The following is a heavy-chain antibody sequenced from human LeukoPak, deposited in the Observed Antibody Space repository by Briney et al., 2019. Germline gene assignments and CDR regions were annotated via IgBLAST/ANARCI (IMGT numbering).Heavy chain of an antibody. Sequence: ASVKVSCKVSGYTLTELSMHWVRQAPGKGLEWMGGFDPEDSETIYAQKFQGRVTMTEDTSTDTAYMELSSLRSEDTAVYYCATKPFGGYVPYYFDYWGQGTLVTVSS. D-gene: IGHD5-12*01. V-gene: IGHV1-24*01. CDR2: FDPEDSET. CDR3: ATKPFGGYVPYYFDY. CDR1: GYTLTELS. J-gene: IGHJ4*02.